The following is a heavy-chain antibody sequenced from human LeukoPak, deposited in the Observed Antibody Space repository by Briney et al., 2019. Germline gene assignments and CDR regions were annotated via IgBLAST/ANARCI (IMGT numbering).Heavy chain of an antibody. D-gene: IGHD6-13*01. V-gene: IGHV5-51*01. J-gene: IGHJ4*02. CDR1: GYKFTNYW. CDR2: IYPGDSDT. Sequence: GESLKISFKGSGYKFTNYWIGWVRQMPGKGLEWMGIIYPGDSDTKYSPSFQGQVTISADKSISTAYLQWSSLKASDTAMYFCARLSGSSSWYPIDFWGQGTLVTVSS. CDR3: ARLSGSSSWYPIDF.